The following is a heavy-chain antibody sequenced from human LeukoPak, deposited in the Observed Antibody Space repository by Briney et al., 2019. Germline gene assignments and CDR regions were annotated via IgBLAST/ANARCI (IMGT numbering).Heavy chain of an antibody. V-gene: IGHV3-53*05. D-gene: IGHD3-3*01. J-gene: IGHJ5*02. CDR1: GFTVSSNY. CDR2: IYSGGST. Sequence: GGSLRLSCAASGFTVSSNYMSWVRQAPGKGLEWVSVIYSGGSTYYADSVKGRFTISRDNSKNTLYLQMGSLRAEDMAVYYCAKGSITIFGVGIPPHNWFDPWGQGTLVTVSS. CDR3: AKGSITIFGVGIPPHNWFDP.